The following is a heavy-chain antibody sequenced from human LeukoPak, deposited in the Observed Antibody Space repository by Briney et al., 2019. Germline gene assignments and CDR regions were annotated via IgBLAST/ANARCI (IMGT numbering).Heavy chain of an antibody. CDR2: ISGSGGST. D-gene: IGHD5-12*01. V-gene: IGHV3-23*01. CDR1: GFTFSSYA. CDR3: AKGRDMVAYTVGHY. J-gene: IGHJ4*02. Sequence: PGGSLRLSCAASGFTFSSYAMSWVRQAPGKGREWVSPISGSGGSTYYADSVKGRFTISRDNSKNTLYLQMNSLRAEDTAVYYCAKGRDMVAYTVGHYWGQGTLVTVSS.